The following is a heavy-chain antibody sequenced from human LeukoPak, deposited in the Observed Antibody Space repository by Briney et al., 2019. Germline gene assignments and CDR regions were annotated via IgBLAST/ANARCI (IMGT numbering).Heavy chain of an antibody. Sequence: GGSLRLSCAASGFTFSDYYMSWIRQAPGKGLEWVSYISSTGSTIYYADSVKGRFTISRDNAKNSLYLQMNSLRAEDTAVFYCARVLRGYSGPVFDYWGQGTLVTVPS. CDR3: ARVLRGYSGPVFDY. CDR2: ISSTGSTI. J-gene: IGHJ4*02. CDR1: GFTFSDYY. D-gene: IGHD5-12*01. V-gene: IGHV3-11*01.